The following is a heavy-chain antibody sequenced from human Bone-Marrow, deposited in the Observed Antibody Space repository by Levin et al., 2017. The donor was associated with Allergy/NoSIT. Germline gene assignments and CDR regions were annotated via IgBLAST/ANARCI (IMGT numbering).Heavy chain of an antibody. J-gene: IGHJ4*02. CDR1: GFTFNDYT. D-gene: IGHD6-19*01. CDR3: AKDLSPRIAVAGNGEE. CDR2: ISWDASTT. V-gene: IGHV3-43*01. Sequence: GGSLRLSCAASGFTFNDYTMHWVRQAPQRGLEWVSLISWDASTTYYADSVRGRFTISRDNSKNALYLQMNSLTTEDTALYYCAKDLSPRIAVAGNGEEWGQRALVTVS.